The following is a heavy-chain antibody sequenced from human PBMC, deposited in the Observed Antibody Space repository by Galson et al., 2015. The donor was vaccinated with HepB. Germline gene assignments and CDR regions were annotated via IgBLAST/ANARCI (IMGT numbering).Heavy chain of an antibody. CDR1: GFMFSSYG. Sequence: SLRLSCAASGFMFSSYGMHWVRQAPGKGLEWVAVISYDGSNKYYADSVKGRFTISRDNSKNTLYLQMNSLRAEDTAVYYCASRITIFGVATDGPSWGQGTLVTVSS. D-gene: IGHD3-3*01. V-gene: IGHV3-30*03. CDR3: ASRITIFGVATDGPS. CDR2: ISYDGSNK. J-gene: IGHJ5*02.